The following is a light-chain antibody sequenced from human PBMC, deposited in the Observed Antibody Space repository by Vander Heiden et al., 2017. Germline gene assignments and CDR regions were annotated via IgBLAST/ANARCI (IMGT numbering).Light chain of an antibody. CDR3: QQNYNTPRT. Sequence: DIQLTQSPSSLSASLGDGVTITCRASQNIGNFLNWYQQRPGKAPKLLIYGASSLQSGVPPRFTGSGSGTDFTLTIRGLQPEDFATYYCQQNYNTPRTFGQGTKVEIK. J-gene: IGKJ1*01. CDR1: QNIGNF. CDR2: GAS. V-gene: IGKV1-39*01.